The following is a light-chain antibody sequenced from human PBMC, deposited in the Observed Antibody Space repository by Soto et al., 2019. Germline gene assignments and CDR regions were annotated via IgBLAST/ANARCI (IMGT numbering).Light chain of an antibody. CDR2: GVS. J-gene: IGLJ3*02. Sequence: QSALTQAASVSGSPGQSITISCTGTSSDVGSYNLVSWYQHYPGKAPKVIIYGVSKRPSGVSNRFSASKSGNTASLTISGLQAEDEADYYCCSYAGSSTMVFGGGTKLTVL. CDR1: SSDVGSYNL. CDR3: CSYAGSSTMV. V-gene: IGLV2-23*02.